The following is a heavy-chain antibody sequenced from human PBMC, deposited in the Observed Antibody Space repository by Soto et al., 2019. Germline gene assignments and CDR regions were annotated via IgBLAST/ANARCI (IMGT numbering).Heavy chain of an antibody. J-gene: IGHJ6*02. V-gene: IGHV4-59*01. D-gene: IGHD3-16*01. CDR2: IYYSGST. CDR3: ARGGMNTMNTWKSDYYYGMDV. CDR1: GGSISGYY. Sequence: SETLSLTCTVSGGSISGYYWCWIRQPPGKGLEWIGYIYYSGSTNYNLSLKSRVTMSVDTSKNQFSLTLNSVTAADTAVYYCARGGMNTMNTWKSDYYYGMDVWGQGTTVTVSS.